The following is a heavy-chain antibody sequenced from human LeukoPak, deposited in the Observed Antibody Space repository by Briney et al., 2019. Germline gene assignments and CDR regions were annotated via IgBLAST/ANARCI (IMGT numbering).Heavy chain of an antibody. V-gene: IGHV4-59*01. D-gene: IGHD5-18*01. J-gene: IGHJ2*01. Sequence: SETLSLTCTVSGGSISSYYWSWVRQPPGKGLEWIGYIYYSGSTNYNPSLKSRVTISVDTSKNQFSLKLSSVTAADTAVYYCARLGYSYGSDWYFDFWGRGTLVTVSS. CDR1: GGSISSYY. CDR2: IYYSGST. CDR3: ARLGYSYGSDWYFDF.